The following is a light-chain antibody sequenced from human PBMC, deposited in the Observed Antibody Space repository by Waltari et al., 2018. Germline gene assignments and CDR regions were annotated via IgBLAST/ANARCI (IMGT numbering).Light chain of an antibody. CDR2: EVS. CDR1: SSDVGGYNY. J-gene: IGLJ2*01. V-gene: IGLV2-8*01. CDR3: SSYAGSNNSKV. Sequence: QSALTQPPSASGSPGQSVTISCTGTSSDVGGYNYVSWYQQHQGKAPKLMIYEVSKRPSGVPARFSGSKAGNTASLTVSGLQAEDEADYYCSSYAGSNNSKVFGGGTKLTVL.